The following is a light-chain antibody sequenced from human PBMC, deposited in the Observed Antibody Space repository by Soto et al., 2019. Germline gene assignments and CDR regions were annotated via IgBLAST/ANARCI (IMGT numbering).Light chain of an antibody. V-gene: IGKV3-15*01. J-gene: IGKJ1*01. Sequence: IVLTQSPATLSVSPGEKATFSCRASQSVSSNLAWYQQKPGQAPRLLMYGASTRATAIPARFSGSGSGTEFTLNITSLQAEDIAVYYCQQYDTWHVWTFGQGTKVEI. CDR3: QQYDTWHVWT. CDR2: GAS. CDR1: QSVSSN.